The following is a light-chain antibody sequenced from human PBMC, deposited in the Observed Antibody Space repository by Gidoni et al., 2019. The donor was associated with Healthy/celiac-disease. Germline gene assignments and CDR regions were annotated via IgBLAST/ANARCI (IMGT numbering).Light chain of an antibody. CDR3: QQRSNWPIT. CDR2: DAS. Sequence: EIVLTQSPATLSLSPGERATLSCRASQSVSSYLAWYQQKPGQAPTLLIYDASTRATGIPARFSGSGSGTDFTLTISSLEPEDFAVYYCQQRSNWPITFGQGTQLEIK. V-gene: IGKV3-11*01. CDR1: QSVSSY. J-gene: IGKJ5*01.